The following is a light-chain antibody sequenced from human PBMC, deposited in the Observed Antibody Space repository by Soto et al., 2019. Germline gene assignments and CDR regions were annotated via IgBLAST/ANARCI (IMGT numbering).Light chain of an antibody. J-gene: IGLJ2*01. Sequence: QAVVTQPPSVSGAPGQRVSISCTGSSTNIGAGYGVHWYQQRPGTAPKLLIYRNNQRPSGVPDRFSGSKSGTSASLAISGLRSEDEADYYCAAWDDSLSGVVFGGGTKLTVL. CDR1: STNIGAGY. CDR3: AAWDDSLSGVV. V-gene: IGLV1-47*01. CDR2: RNN.